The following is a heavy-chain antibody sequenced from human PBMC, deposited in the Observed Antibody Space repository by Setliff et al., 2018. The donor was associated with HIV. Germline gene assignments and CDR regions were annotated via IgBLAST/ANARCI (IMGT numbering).Heavy chain of an antibody. Sequence: PSETLSLTCTVSGGSISSHYWNWIRQPPGKGLEWIGYIYYSGSTNSNPSLKSRVTMSVDTSKNQFSLKLSSVTAADTAVYYCARGVRVGPTTTANWFDPWGQGTLVTVSS. CDR3: ARGVRVGPTTTANWFDP. CDR1: GGSISSHY. J-gene: IGHJ5*02. CDR2: IYYSGST. D-gene: IGHD1-26*01. V-gene: IGHV4-59*11.